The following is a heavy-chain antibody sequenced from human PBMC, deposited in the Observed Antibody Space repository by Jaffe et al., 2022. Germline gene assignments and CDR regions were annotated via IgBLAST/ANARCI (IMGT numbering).Heavy chain of an antibody. J-gene: IGHJ4*02. D-gene: IGHD3-10*01. V-gene: IGHV4-59*11. CDR2: IHYSGST. CDR1: GDSITSHY. CDR3: VRGTEFMVDY. Sequence: QVQLQESGPGLVKPSETLSLTCTVSGDSITSHYWSWIRQPPGKGLEWVAYIHYSGSTDYNPSLKSRGTISIDTSKNQFSLKLTSVTAADTAVYYCVRGTEFMVDYWGQGTLVTVSS.